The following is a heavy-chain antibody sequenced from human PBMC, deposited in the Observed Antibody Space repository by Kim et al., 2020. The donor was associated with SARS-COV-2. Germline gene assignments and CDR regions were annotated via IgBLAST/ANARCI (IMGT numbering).Heavy chain of an antibody. CDR3: AGPANMVRGVYDY. CDR2: INHSGST. CDR1: GVSFSGYY. D-gene: IGHD3-10*01. J-gene: IGHJ4*02. V-gene: IGHV4-34*01. Sequence: SETLSLTCAVYGVSFSGYYWSWIRQPPGKGLEWIGEINHSGSTNYNPSLKSRVTISVDTSKNQFSLKLSSVTAADTAVYYCAGPANMVRGVYDYWGQGTL.